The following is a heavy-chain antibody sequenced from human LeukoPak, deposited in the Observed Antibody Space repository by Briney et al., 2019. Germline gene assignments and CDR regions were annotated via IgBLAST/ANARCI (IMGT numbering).Heavy chain of an antibody. CDR1: GYAFSIYW. CDR3: TRENSGSLSLEY. Sequence: GGSLRLSCAASGYAFSIYWMNWVRQAPGKGLEWVASIKQDGSETYYMESVQGRFTISRDNDMNFLYLQLSSLRAEDTAVYYCTRENSGSLSLEYWGQGTLVTVSS. J-gene: IGHJ4*02. CDR2: IKQDGSET. V-gene: IGHV3-7*01. D-gene: IGHD1-26*01.